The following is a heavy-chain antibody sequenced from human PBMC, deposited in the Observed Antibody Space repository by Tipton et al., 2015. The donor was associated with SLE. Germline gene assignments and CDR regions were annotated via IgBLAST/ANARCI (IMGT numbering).Heavy chain of an antibody. CDR3: ARDTTGYLLSDY. V-gene: IGHV4-34*01. J-gene: IGHJ4*02. CDR1: GGSFSGYY. D-gene: IGHD3-9*01. CDR2: INHSGST. Sequence: LSLTCAVYGGSFSGYYWSWIRQPPGKGLEWIGEINHSGSTNYNPSLKSRVTISVDTSKNQFSLKLSSVTAADTAVYYCARDTTGYLLSDYWGQGTLVTVSS.